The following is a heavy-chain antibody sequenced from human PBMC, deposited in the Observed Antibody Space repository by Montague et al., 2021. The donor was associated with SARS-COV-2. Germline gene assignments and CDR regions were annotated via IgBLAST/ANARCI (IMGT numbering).Heavy chain of an antibody. D-gene: IGHD3-10*01. CDR2: ISGSGGST. J-gene: IGHJ4*02. CDR3: AKDALLLWFGELSRSNERYYFDY. Sequence: SLSLSCAASGFTFSSYAMSWVRQAPGKGLEWVSAISGSGGSTYYADSVXGRFTISRDNSKNTLYLQMNSLRAEDTAVYYCAKDALLLWFGELSRSNERYYFDYWGQGTLVTVSS. V-gene: IGHV3-23*01. CDR1: GFTFSSYA.